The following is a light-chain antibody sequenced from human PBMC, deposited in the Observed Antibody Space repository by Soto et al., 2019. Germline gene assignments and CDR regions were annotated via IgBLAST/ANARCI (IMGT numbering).Light chain of an antibody. CDR1: QSISRY. J-gene: IGKJ4*01. CDR2: GAS. Sequence: DIQMTQSPSSLSASEGDRVTLTCRASQSISRYLNWYQQKPGRAPKLLMYGASNLQNGVPSRFSGSGSGTDFTLTISKLQPEDFATYYCQQSYGTPRSFGGGTKVEIK. CDR3: QQSYGTPRS. V-gene: IGKV1-39*01.